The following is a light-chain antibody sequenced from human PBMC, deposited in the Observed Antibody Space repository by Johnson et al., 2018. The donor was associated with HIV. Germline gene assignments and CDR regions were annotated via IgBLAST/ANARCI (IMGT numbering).Light chain of an antibody. J-gene: IGLJ1*01. CDR1: SSNIGYHY. CDR2: ENN. Sequence: QSVLTQPPSVSAAPGQKVTISCSGSSSNIGYHYVSWYQQLPGTAPKLLIYENNKRPSGIPDRFSGSKSGTSATLGITGLQTGDEGDFYCGTWDSSLAGVFGTGTTVTVL. CDR3: GTWDSSLAGV. V-gene: IGLV1-51*02.